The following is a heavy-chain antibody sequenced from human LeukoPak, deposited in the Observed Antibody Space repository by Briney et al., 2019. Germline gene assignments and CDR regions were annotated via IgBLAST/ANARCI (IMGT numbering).Heavy chain of an antibody. CDR3: ASHTSRYSSGWYWN. Sequence: GGSLRLSCAASGFTFSSYAMSWVRQAPGKGLEWVSAISGSGGSTYYADSVKGRFTISRDNSKNALYLQMNSLRAEDTAVYYCASHTSRYSSGWYWNWGQGTLVTVSS. CDR2: ISGSGGST. J-gene: IGHJ4*02. CDR1: GFTFSSYA. D-gene: IGHD6-19*01. V-gene: IGHV3-23*01.